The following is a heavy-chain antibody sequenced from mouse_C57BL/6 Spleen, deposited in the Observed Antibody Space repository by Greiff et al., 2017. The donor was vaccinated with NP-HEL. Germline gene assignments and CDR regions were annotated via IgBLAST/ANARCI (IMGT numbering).Heavy chain of an antibody. CDR1: GYTFTSYW. V-gene: IGHV1-72*01. CDR3: ARWDYRYFDV. J-gene: IGHJ1*03. Sequence: QVQLQQPGAELVKPGASVKLSCKASGYTFTSYWMHWVKQRPGRGLEWIGRIEPNSGGTKYNEKFKSKATLTVDKPSSTAYMQLSSLTSEDSAVYYCARWDYRYFDVGGTGTTVTVSS. CDR2: IEPNSGGT. D-gene: IGHD4-1*01.